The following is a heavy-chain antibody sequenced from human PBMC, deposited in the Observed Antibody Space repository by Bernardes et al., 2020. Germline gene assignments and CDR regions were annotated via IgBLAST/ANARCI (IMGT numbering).Heavy chain of an antibody. V-gene: IGHV1-18*04. J-gene: IGHJ6*02. CDR1: GYTFTSYG. D-gene: IGHD2-2*02. Sequence: ASVKVSCKASGYTFTSYGISWVRQAPGQGREWMGWISAYNGNTKYTQKLQGRVTMTTDTSTSTAHMELRSLRSNDTAVYYCARMDCSSTSCYRGGMGVWGQGTTVTVSS. CDR2: ISAYNGNT. CDR3: ARMDCSSTSCYRGGMGV.